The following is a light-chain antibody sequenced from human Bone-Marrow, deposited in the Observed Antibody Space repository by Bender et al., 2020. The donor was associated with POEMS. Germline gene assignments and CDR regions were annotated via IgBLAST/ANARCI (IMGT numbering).Light chain of an antibody. CDR3: CSYAGSYTWV. J-gene: IGLJ3*02. CDR1: SSDVGAYNY. Sequence: QSALTQPRSVSGSPGQSVTISCTGTSSDVGAYNYVSWYQQHPGKAPKLIIYDVTKRPSGVPDHFSGSKSGNTASLTISGLQAEDEATYSCCSYAGSYTWVFGGGTQLTVL. V-gene: IGLV2-11*01. CDR2: DVT.